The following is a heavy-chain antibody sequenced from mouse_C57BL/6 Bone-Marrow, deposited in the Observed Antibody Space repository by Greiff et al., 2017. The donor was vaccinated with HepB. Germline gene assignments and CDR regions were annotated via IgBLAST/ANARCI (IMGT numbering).Heavy chain of an antibody. Sequence: VQLQQSGPELVQPGASVKISCKASGYAFSSPWMNWVKQRPGKGLEWIGRIYPGDGDTNYNGKFKGKATLTTDKSSSTAYMQLSSLTSEDSAVYFCARGTYCDSCPWFAYWGQGTLVTVSA. CDR2: IYPGDGDT. J-gene: IGHJ3*01. CDR3: ARGTYCDSCPWFAY. D-gene: IGHD1-1*01. V-gene: IGHV1-82*01. CDR1: GYAFSSPW.